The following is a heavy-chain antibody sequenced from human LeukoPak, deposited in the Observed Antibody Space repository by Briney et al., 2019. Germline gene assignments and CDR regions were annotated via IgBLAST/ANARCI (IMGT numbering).Heavy chain of an antibody. Sequence: GGSLRLSCAASGITFNEIWMTWVRQAPGKGLEWVGRVKSKNDGGTIDYAAAVKDRFIISRDDSKNVLYLQMNSLKTEDTAMYYCTTPDSRGSGSKWSLNHWGQGTPVTVSS. CDR2: VKSKNDGGTI. V-gene: IGHV3-15*01. D-gene: IGHD3-22*01. J-gene: IGHJ4*02. CDR1: GITFNEIW. CDR3: TTPDSRGSGSKWSLNH.